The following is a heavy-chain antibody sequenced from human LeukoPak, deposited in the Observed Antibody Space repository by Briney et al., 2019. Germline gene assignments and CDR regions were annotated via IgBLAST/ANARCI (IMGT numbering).Heavy chain of an antibody. V-gene: IGHV4-59*13. CDR1: GGSISDYY. Sequence: SETLSLTCTVSGGSISDYYWNWIRQPPGKGLEWMGYIHNSGSTNYNPSLKSRVTISVDTSKNQFSLKLSSVTAADTAIYYCARGLGITMFGVVTIRRFDPGGQGILVTVSS. CDR3: ARGLGITMFGVVTIRRFDP. CDR2: IHNSGST. D-gene: IGHD3-3*01. J-gene: IGHJ5*02.